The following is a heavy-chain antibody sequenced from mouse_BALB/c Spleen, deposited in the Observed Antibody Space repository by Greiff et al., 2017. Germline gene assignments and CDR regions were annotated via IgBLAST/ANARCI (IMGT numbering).Heavy chain of an antibody. CDR2: INPSTGYT. D-gene: IGHD2-4*01. V-gene: IGHV1-7*01. CDR3: ARQDYDYWYFDV. CDR1: GYTFTSYW. Sequence: QVQLQQSGAELAKPGASVKMSCKASGYTFTSYWMHWVKQRPGQGLVWIGYINPSTGYTEYNQKFKDKATLTADKSSSTAYMQLSGLTSGDSAVYYCARQDYDYWYFDVWGAETTVTVSS. J-gene: IGHJ1*01.